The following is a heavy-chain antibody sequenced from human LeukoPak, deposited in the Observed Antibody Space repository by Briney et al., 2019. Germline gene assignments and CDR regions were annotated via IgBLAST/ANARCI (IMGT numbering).Heavy chain of an antibody. CDR3: AKIGGSGSYRDY. V-gene: IGHV3-30*18. CDR1: GFTFSSYG. J-gene: IGHJ4*02. CDR2: ISYDGSNK. D-gene: IGHD3-10*01. Sequence: PGRSLRLFCAASGFTFSSYGMHWVRQAPGKGLEWVAVISYDGSNKYYADSVKGRFTISRDNSKNTLYLQMNRLRAEDTAVYYCAKIGGSGSYRDYWGQGTLVTVSS.